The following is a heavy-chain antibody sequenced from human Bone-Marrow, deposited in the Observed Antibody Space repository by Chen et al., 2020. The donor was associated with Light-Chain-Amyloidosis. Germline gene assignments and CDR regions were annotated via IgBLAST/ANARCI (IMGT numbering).Heavy chain of an antibody. CDR2: VSGGGGRT. V-gene: IGHV3-23*01. CDR1: GFTFSSYA. D-gene: IGHD4-17*01. J-gene: IGHJ5*02. CDR3: AKAPHDNGLPNLFDP. Sequence: EVQLLESGGGLVQPGGSLRLSCAASGFTFSSYAMSWVRQAPGKGLEWVSVVSGGGGRTYHADSVKGRFTISRDNSKNTLYLQMNSLRAEDTAMYFCAKAPHDNGLPNLFDPWGQGTLVTVSS.